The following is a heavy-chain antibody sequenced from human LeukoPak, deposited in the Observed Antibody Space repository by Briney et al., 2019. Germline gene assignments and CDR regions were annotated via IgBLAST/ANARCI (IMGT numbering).Heavy chain of an antibody. CDR3: ASTPGVVPAAPFDY. CDR1: GYTFTSYY. V-gene: IGHV1-46*01. Sequence: ASVKVSCKASGYTFTSYYMHWVRQAPGQELEWMGIINPSGGSTSYAQKFQGRVTMTRDMSTSTVYMELSSLRSEDTAVYYCASTPGVVPAAPFDYWGQGTLVTVSS. D-gene: IGHD2-2*01. CDR2: INPSGGST. J-gene: IGHJ4*02.